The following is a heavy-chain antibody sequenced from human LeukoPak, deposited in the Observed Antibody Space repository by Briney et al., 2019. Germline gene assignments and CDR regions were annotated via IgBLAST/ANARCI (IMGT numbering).Heavy chain of an antibody. J-gene: IGHJ4*02. Sequence: ASVKVSCKASGHTLISNYMHWVRQAPGHGLEWMGMINPSDGSTSSTQQFQARVTMTRDSSTSTFYMELSSLRSEDTAVYYCASGSFWDHWGQGTLVTVST. CDR2: INPSDGST. CDR1: GHTLISNY. V-gene: IGHV1-46*01. CDR3: ASGSFWDH. D-gene: IGHD3-3*01.